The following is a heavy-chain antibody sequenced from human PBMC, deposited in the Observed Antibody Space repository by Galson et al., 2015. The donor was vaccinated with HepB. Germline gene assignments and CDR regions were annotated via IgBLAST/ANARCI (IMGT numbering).Heavy chain of an antibody. CDR2: ISYDGSNK. V-gene: IGHV3-30-3*01. Sequence: SLRLSCAASGFTFSGYAMHWVRQAPGKGLEWVAVISYDGSNKYYADSVKGRFTISRDNSKNTLYLQMNSLRAEDTAVYYCASSNRNSGNYYSDYWGQGTLVTVSS. CDR1: GFTFSGYA. D-gene: IGHD1-26*01. J-gene: IGHJ4*02. CDR3: ASSNRNSGNYYSDY.